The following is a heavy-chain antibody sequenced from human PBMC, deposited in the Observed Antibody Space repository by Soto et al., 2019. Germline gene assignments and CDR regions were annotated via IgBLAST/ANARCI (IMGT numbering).Heavy chain of an antibody. V-gene: IGHV4-39*01. CDR2: IYYSGST. CDR1: GGSISSSSYY. Sequence: QLQLQESGPGLVKPSETLSLTCTVSGGSISSSSYYWGWIRQPPGKGLEWIGSIYYSGSTYYNPSLKSRVTLSVDTSKNQFSLKLSSVTAADTAVYYCARLLEGYWFDPWGQGTLVTVSS. CDR3: ARLLEGYWFDP. J-gene: IGHJ5*02.